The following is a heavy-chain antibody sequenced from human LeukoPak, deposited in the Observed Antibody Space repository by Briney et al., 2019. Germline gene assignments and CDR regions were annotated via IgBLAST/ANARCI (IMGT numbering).Heavy chain of an antibody. J-gene: IGHJ5*02. CDR1: EFSLSTSGMC. CDR2: LDLDNDK. Sequence: SGPAVVKPTQTLTLTCTFSEFSLSTSGMCVSWIRQPPGKALESLARLDLDNDKYYSTSLKTRLTISKDTSKNQVVLTMTNMDPVDTATYYCARTRYCTNGWLDPWGQGTMVTVSS. V-gene: IGHV2-70*11. D-gene: IGHD2-8*01. CDR3: ARTRYCTNGWLDP.